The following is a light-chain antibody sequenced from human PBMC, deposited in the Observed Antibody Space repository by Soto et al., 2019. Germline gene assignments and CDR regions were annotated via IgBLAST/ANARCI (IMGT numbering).Light chain of an antibody. CDR3: MQGTHWPVT. CDR2: KVS. Sequence: DVVMTQSPISLPVALGQPASISCRSSHSLAYSDGNTYLNWFQQRPGQSPRRLISKVSNRDSGVPDRYYGSESGTDFTLEISRVEADDIGVYYCMQGTHWPVTFGQGTQLEIK. V-gene: IGKV2-30*01. CDR1: HSLAYSDGNTY. J-gene: IGKJ2*01.